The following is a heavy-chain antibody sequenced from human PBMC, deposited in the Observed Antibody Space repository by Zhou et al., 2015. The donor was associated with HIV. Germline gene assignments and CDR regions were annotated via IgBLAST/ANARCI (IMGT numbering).Heavy chain of an antibody. CDR1: GGTFSSYT. CDR3: ARYKGRFLEWLLDYYGMDV. D-gene: IGHD3-3*01. Sequence: QVQLVQSGAEVKKPGSSVKVSCKASGGTFSSYTISWVRQAPGQGLEWMGRIIPILGIANYAQKFQGRVTITADKSTSTAYMELSSLRSEDTAVYYCARYKGRFLEWLLDYYGMDVWGQGTTVTVSS. CDR2: IIPILGIA. V-gene: IGHV1-69*02. J-gene: IGHJ6*02.